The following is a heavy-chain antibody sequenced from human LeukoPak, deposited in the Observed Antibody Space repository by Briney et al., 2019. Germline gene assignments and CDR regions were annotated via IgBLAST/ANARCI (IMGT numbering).Heavy chain of an antibody. Sequence: GGSLRLSCAASGFTFSSYAMHWVRQAPGKGLEWVAVISYDGSNKYYADSVKGRFTISGDNSKNTLYLQMNSLRAEDTAVYYCARESTGRIWFGAPNDYWGQGTLVTVSS. D-gene: IGHD3-10*01. V-gene: IGHV3-30-3*01. CDR3: ARESTGRIWFGAPNDY. J-gene: IGHJ4*02. CDR1: GFTFSSYA. CDR2: ISYDGSNK.